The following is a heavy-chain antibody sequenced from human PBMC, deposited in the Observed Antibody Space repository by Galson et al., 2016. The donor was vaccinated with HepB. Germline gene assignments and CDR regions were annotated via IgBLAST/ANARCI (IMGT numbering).Heavy chain of an antibody. CDR1: GFFFSGRA. CDR2: IDRYGGTT. Sequence: SLRLSCAASGFFFSGRAMRWVRQAPGKGLEWVSGIDRYGGTTGYAATVKGRFTISRDNSTNTLYLQMNSLRTEDTAVYYCARGDHSGGRGSPDYWGQGTLVTVSS. J-gene: IGHJ4*02. D-gene: IGHD5-12*01. CDR3: ARGDHSGGRGSPDY. V-gene: IGHV3-23*01.